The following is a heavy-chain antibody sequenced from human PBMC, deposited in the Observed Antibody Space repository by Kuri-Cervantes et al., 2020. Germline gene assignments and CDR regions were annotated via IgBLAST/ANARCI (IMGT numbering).Heavy chain of an antibody. J-gene: IGHJ4*02. CDR1: GGSISSSSYY. V-gene: IGHV4-39*07. CDR3: ASGGRYSSNLDY. D-gene: IGHD6-13*01. Sequence: GSLRLSCTVSGGSISSSSYYWGWIRQPPGKGLEWIGSIYYSGSTYYNPSLKSRVTISVDTSKNQFSLKLTSVTTADTALYYCASGGRYSSNLDYWGQGTLVTVSS. CDR2: IYYSGST.